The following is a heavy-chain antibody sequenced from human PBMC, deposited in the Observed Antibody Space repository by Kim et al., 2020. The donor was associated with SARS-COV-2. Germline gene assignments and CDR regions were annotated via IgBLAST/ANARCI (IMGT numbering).Heavy chain of an antibody. CDR2: ISYDGSNK. CDR3: AHLRSDMTHTRWAGDAAFDI. J-gene: IGHJ3*02. Sequence: GGSLRLSCAASGFTFSSYGMHWVRQAPGKGLEWVAVISYDGSNKYYADSVKGRFTISRDNSKNTLYLQMNSLRAEDTAVYYCAHLRSDMTHTRWAGDAAFDIWGQGTMVTVSS. V-gene: IGHV3-30*03. D-gene: IGHD2-21*02. CDR1: GFTFSSYG.